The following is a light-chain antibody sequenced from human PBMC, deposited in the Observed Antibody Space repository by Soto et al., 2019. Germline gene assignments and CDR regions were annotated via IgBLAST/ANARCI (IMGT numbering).Light chain of an antibody. Sequence: QSVLTQPPSASGTPGQWVTISCSGSSSNIGSNTVHWYQQLPGTAPRLLIYNNNQRPSGVPDRLSASKSGTSASLALTAVQSEDEADYYCASWDDSLNAWVLGGGTKLTVL. J-gene: IGLJ3*02. V-gene: IGLV1-44*01. CDR1: SSNIGSNT. CDR3: ASWDDSLNAWV. CDR2: NNN.